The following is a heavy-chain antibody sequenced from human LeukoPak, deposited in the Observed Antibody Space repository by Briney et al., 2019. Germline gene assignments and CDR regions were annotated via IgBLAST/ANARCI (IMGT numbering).Heavy chain of an antibody. D-gene: IGHD6-13*01. CDR3: AKRANKAAAGTSLDY. CDR1: GFTFSSYN. CDR2: ISSSRRTI. V-gene: IGHV3-48*01. J-gene: IGHJ4*02. Sequence: GGSLRLSCAASGFTFSSYNINWVRQAPGKGLEWVSYISSSRRTISYADSVKGRFTISRDNAKNSLYLQMNSLRAEDTAVYYCAKRANKAAAGTSLDYWGQGTLVTVSS.